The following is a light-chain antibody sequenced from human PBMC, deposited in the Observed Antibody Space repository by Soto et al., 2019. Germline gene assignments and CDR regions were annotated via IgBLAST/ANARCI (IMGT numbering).Light chain of an antibody. Sequence: DIQMTQSPSSVSASVGDRVTITCRASQPVSSWLAWYQQKPGEAPKLLIYAISSLQTGVTSRFSGSGSGTDFTLTISSLQPEDFASYYCQEANSFTFGGGTKVEIK. CDR1: QPVSSW. J-gene: IGKJ4*01. V-gene: IGKV1-12*02. CDR3: QEANSFT. CDR2: AIS.